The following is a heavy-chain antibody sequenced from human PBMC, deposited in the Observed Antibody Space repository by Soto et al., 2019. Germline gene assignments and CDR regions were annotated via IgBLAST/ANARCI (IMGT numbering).Heavy chain of an antibody. Sequence: SETLSLTCAVYGGSFSGYYWSWIRQPPGKGLEWIGEINHSGSTNYNPSLKSRVTISVDTSKNQLSLKLSSVTAADTAVYYCARDRVQFGETHYYYGMDVWGQGTTVTVSS. V-gene: IGHV4-34*01. J-gene: IGHJ6*02. CDR3: ARDRVQFGETHYYYGMDV. CDR2: INHSGST. D-gene: IGHD3-10*01. CDR1: GGSFSGYY.